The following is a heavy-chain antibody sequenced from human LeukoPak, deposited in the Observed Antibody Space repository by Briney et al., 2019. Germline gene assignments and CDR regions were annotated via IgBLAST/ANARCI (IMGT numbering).Heavy chain of an antibody. CDR1: GYTFSNYG. D-gene: IGHD3-9*01. V-gene: IGHV1-18*01. Sequence: ASVKVSCKASGYTFSNYGISWVRQAPGQGLEWVGWIRSDNGNTNYAQKFQGRVTMTTETSTSTAYMELGSLGSDETAVYYCARETYSNILTGTDYWGPGTLVTVSS. J-gene: IGHJ4*02. CDR2: IRSDNGNT. CDR3: ARETYSNILTGTDY.